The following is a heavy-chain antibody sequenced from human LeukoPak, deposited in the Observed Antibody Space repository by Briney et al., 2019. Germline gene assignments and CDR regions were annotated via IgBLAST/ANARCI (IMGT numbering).Heavy chain of an antibody. D-gene: IGHD2-15*01. J-gene: IGHJ5*02. V-gene: IGHV1-8*01. CDR1: GYTFTSCD. CDR3: ARRHPDCSGGSCYWFDP. CDR2: MNPNSGNT. Sequence: ASVKVSCKASGYTFTSCDINWVRQSTGQGLEWMGWMNPNSGNTGYAQKFQGGVTMTRNTSISTAYMELSSLRSEDTAVYYCARRHPDCSGGSCYWFDPWGQGTLVTVSS.